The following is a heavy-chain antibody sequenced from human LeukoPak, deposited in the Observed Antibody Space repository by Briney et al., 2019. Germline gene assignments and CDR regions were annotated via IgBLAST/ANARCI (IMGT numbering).Heavy chain of an antibody. J-gene: IGHJ3*02. D-gene: IGHD7-27*01. Sequence: GGSLRLSCAASGFLFSTHAMHWVRQAPGEGLEWVAFLWSDGTHEHYADSVKGRFTISRDNSKNTLYLQMNSLRAEDTAVYYCARILGIRAFDIWGQGTMVTVSS. CDR1: GFLFSTHA. CDR3: ARILGIRAFDI. CDR2: LWSDGTHE. V-gene: IGHV3-33*01.